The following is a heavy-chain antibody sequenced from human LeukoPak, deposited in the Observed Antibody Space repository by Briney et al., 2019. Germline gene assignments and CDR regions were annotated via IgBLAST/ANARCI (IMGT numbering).Heavy chain of an antibody. Sequence: PGGSLRLSCAASGFTFSSYDVSWVRQAPGNGLEWVSAISGSGGSTYYADSVKGRFTISRDNSKKTLYPQMNSLRAEDTAVYYCAKLYRSGSYYDAIDYWGQGTLVTVSS. V-gene: IGHV3-23*01. CDR3: AKLYRSGSYYDAIDY. J-gene: IGHJ4*02. CDR2: ISGSGGST. CDR1: GFTFSSYD. D-gene: IGHD1-26*01.